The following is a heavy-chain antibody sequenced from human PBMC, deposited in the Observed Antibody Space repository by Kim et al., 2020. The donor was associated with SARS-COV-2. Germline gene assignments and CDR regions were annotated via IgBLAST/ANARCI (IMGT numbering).Heavy chain of an antibody. V-gene: IGHV4-59*08. D-gene: IGHD6-13*01. J-gene: IGHJ4*02. Sequence: SNPSLQSRATISVDTSKNQFSLELTSVTAADTAMYYCARRAGQLGTPFDYWGQGTLVTVSS. CDR3: ARRAGQLGTPFDY.